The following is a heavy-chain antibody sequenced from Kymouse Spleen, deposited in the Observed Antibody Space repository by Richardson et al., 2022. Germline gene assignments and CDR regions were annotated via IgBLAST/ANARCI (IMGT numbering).Heavy chain of an antibody. Sequence: EVQLVESGGGLVQPGGSLRLSCAASGFTFSSYWMHWVRQAPGKGLVWVSRINSDGSSTSYADSVKGRFTISRDNAKNTLYLQMNSLRAEDTAVYYCARDYYGSGSSYYYYYYGMDVWGQGTTVTVSS. V-gene: IGHV3-74*01. CDR2: INSDGSST. J-gene: IGHJ6*02. D-gene: IGHD3-10*01. CDR1: GFTFSSYW. CDR3: ARDYYGSGSSYYYYYYGMDV.